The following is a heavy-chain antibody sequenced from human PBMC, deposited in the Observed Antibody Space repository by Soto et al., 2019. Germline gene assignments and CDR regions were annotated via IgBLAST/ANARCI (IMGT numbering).Heavy chain of an antibody. V-gene: IGHV1-18*01. CDR1: GYTFTSYG. CDR3: ASYCSSTICPEGDYYYGMDV. J-gene: IGHJ6*02. Sequence: GASVKVSCKASGYTFTSYGISWVRQAPGQGLEWMGWISAYNGNTNYAQKLQGRVTMTTDTSTSTAYMELRSLRSDDTAVYYCASYCSSTICPEGDYYYGMDVWGQGTTVTVSS. D-gene: IGHD2-2*01. CDR2: ISAYNGNT.